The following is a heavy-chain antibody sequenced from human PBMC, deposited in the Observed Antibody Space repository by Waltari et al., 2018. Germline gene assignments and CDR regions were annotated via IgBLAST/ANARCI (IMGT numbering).Heavy chain of an antibody. V-gene: IGHV3-23*01. CDR2: ISASGSST. J-gene: IGHJ4*02. CDR1: GFTFRNYA. D-gene: IGHD1-26*01. Sequence: EVQLLESGGGLAQPGGSLRLSCAASGFTFRNYAMTWVRQAPGKGLEWVSSISASGSSTYYPDSVQGRFTVSRDKSTDTVYLQMNSLRAEDTAVYYCGKEDSGSYYEYFWGQGTLVTVSS. CDR3: GKEDSGSYYEYF.